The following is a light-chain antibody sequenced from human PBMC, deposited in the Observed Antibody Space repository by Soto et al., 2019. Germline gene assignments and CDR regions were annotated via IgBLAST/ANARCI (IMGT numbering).Light chain of an antibody. CDR1: SSDVGGYNY. Sequence: QSVLTQPASVSGSPGQSITISCTGTSSDVGGYNYVSWYQQHPGKAPKLMIYDVSNRPSVVSNRFSGSKSGNTASLTISGLPAEDAADYCCSSYTSSSSYVFGTGTKVTVL. J-gene: IGLJ1*01. CDR3: SSYTSSSSYV. CDR2: DVS. V-gene: IGLV2-14*01.